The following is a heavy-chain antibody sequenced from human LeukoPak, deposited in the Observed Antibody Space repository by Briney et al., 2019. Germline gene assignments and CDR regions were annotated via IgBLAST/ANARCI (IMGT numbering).Heavy chain of an antibody. Sequence: PSETLSLTCTVSGGSISRGDYYWSWIRQPPGEGLEWIGYIYYSGSTCYNPSLKSRVTISVDTSKNQFSLKLSSVTAADTAVYYCARARTVDWFDPWGQGTLVTVSS. CDR3: ARARTVDWFDP. J-gene: IGHJ5*02. D-gene: IGHD4-17*01. CDR2: IYYSGST. V-gene: IGHV4-30-4*01. CDR1: GGSISRGDYY.